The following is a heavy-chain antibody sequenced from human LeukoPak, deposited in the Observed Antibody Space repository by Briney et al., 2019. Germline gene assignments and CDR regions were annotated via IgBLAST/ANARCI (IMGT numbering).Heavy chain of an antibody. CDR1: GGSISSASHY. Sequence: SGTLSLTCTVSGGSISSASHYWSWIRQPAGKGLEWIGRIHTSGFTNYNPSLKSRVTISLDTSKNQFSLMLNSVTAADTAVYYCARDWGSGNGFDIWGQGTMVTVSS. J-gene: IGHJ3*02. V-gene: IGHV4-61*02. D-gene: IGHD3-10*01. CDR2: IHTSGFT. CDR3: ARDWGSGNGFDI.